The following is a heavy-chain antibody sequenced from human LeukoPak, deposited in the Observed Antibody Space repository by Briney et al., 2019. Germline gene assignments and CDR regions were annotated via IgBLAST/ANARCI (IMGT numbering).Heavy chain of an antibody. CDR3: ARDKAYDLDEASGYYYNRGLDY. V-gene: IGHV4-4*07. J-gene: IGHJ4*02. CDR1: GGSMSNYY. D-gene: IGHD3-22*01. Sequence: SETLSLTCHVSGGSMSNYYWSWIRQPAGRGLEWIGRIYSTGTINYNPSLESRVTMSVDTSKNQCSLNMRSVTAADTAVYFCARDKAYDLDEASGYYYNRGLDYWGQGTLVTVSS. CDR2: IYSTGTI.